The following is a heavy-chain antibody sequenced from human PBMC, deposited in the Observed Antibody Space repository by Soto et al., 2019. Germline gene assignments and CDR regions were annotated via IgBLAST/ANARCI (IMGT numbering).Heavy chain of an antibody. Sequence: AETLSLTCTVSGGSISSSSYYWGWLRQPPGKGLEWIGSIYYSGSTYYNPSLKSRVTISVDTSKNQFSLKLSSVTAADTAVYYCARQYQLLSGLDYWGQGTLVTVSS. V-gene: IGHV4-39*01. CDR1: GGSISSSSYY. J-gene: IGHJ4*02. CDR2: IYYSGST. D-gene: IGHD2-2*01. CDR3: ARQYQLLSGLDY.